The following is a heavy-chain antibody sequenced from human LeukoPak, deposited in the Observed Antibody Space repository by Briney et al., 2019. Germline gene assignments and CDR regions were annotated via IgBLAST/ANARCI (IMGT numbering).Heavy chain of an antibody. J-gene: IGHJ3*02. CDR3: ATHYYETSGYYYGAFDM. V-gene: IGHV1-18*01. CDR1: GYTFTSYG. CDR2: ISAYNGNT. D-gene: IGHD3-22*01. Sequence: GASVKVSCKASGYTFTSYGISWVRQAPGQGLEWMGWISAYNGNTNYAQKLQGRVTMTTDTSTSTAYMELRSLRSEDTAVYYCATHYYETSGYYYGAFDMWGPGTVVTVSS.